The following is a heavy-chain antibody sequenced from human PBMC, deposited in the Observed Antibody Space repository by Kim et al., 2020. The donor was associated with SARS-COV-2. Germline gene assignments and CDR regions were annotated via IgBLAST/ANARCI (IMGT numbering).Heavy chain of an antibody. V-gene: IGHV3-30*02. CDR2: SNK. Sequence: SNKYYADSVKGRFTISRDNSKNTLYLQMNSLRAEDTAVYYCAKDPGNDYWGQGTLVTVSS. CDR3: AKDPGNDY. J-gene: IGHJ4*02.